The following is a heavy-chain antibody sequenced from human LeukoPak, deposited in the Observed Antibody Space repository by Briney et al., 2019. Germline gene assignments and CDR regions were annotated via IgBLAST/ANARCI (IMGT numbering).Heavy chain of an antibody. J-gene: IGHJ5*02. Sequence: SETLSLTCTVSDGSISSGSYYWSWIQQPAGKGLEWIGRIYTSGSTNYNPSLKSRVTISVDTSKNQFSLKLSSVTAADTAVYYCARGAWGAAAGTVNWFDPWGQGTLVTVSS. CDR1: DGSISSGSYY. D-gene: IGHD6-13*01. CDR2: IYTSGST. CDR3: ARGAWGAAAGTVNWFDP. V-gene: IGHV4-61*02.